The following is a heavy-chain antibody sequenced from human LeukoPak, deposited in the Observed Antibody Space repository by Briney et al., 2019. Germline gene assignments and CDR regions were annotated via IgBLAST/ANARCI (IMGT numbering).Heavy chain of an antibody. CDR2: IGGSNGIT. D-gene: IGHD5-12*01. Sequence: GGSLRLSCAASRFTFNSYSMSWVRQAPGKGLEWVSVIGGSNGITFYVGSVKGRFTISRDNSKDTLYLQMNSLRAEDTAVYYCARNENSGWGYFDYWGQGTLVTVSS. CDR3: ARNENSGWGYFDY. V-gene: IGHV3-23*01. CDR1: RFTFNSYS. J-gene: IGHJ4*02.